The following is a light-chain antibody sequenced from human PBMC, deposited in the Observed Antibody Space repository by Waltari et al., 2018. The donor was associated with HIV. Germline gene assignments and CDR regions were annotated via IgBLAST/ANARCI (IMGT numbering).Light chain of an antibody. V-gene: IGKV1-39*01. CDR3: QQSYSSSPPLYT. Sequence: DIQMSQSPSSLSAHLGDRVTIICRKSEDVAHFLNWYFQGPGRAPRLLIYAASNLNFGIPSRFSGNGSETDFSLSINGLPPDDVRTYYCQQSYSSSPPLYTFGLGT. J-gene: IGKJ2*01. CDR2: AAS. CDR1: EDVAHF.